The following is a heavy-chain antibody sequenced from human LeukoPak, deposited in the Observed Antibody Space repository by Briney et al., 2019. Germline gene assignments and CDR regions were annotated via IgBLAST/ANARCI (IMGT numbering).Heavy chain of an antibody. V-gene: IGHV4-34*01. D-gene: IGHD6-13*01. J-gene: IGHJ4*02. CDR2: INHSGST. CDR1: GGSFSGYY. Sequence: SESLSLTCAVYGGSFSGYYWSWIRQPPGKGLEWIGEINHSGSTNYNPSLKSRVTISVDTSKNQFSLKLSSVTAADTAVYYCARGRYSRELDYWGQGTLVTVSS. CDR3: ARGRYSRELDY.